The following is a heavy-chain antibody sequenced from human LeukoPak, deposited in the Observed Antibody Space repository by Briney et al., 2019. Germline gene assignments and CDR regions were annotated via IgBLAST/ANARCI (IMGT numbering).Heavy chain of an antibody. Sequence: GRSLRLSCAASGFTFRNSGIHWVRQAPGKGLEWVALISYDGSNKYYADSVKGRFTISRDNSKNTLYLQMNSLGAEDTAVYYCAKVADPKQRLPKGNWFDPWGQGTLVTVSS. CDR2: ISYDGSNK. J-gene: IGHJ5*02. CDR1: GFTFRNSG. D-gene: IGHD6-25*01. V-gene: IGHV3-30*04. CDR3: AKVADPKQRLPKGNWFDP.